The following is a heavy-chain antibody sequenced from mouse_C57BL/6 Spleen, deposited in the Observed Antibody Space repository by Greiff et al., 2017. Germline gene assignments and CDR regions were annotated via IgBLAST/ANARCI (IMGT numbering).Heavy chain of an antibody. D-gene: IGHD1-1*01. J-gene: IGHJ4*01. CDR3: ARATTVYAMDY. CDR2: ISYDGSN. Sequence: EVQLVESGPGLVKPSQSLSLTCSVTGYSITSGYYWNWIRQFPGNKLEWVGYISYDGSNNYNPSLKNRISITRDTSKNQFFLKLNSVTTEDTATYYCARATTVYAMDYWGQGTSVTVSS. V-gene: IGHV3-6*01. CDR1: GYSITSGYY.